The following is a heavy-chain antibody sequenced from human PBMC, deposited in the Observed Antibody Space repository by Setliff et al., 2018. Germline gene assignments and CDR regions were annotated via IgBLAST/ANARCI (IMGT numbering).Heavy chain of an antibody. D-gene: IGHD1-26*01. V-gene: IGHV3-15*01. CDR2: IKSEIAGGTT. Sequence: PGGSLRLSCAASGFTFSEEWMNWVRQAPGKGLEWIGRIKSEIAGGTTDYGAPVKGRFTISRDDSKNTLLLQMNNLKTEDTALYYCTTAHYTGNSRTLDFWGPGTLVTVSS. CDR1: GFTFSEEW. J-gene: IGHJ4*02. CDR3: TTAHYTGNSRTLDF.